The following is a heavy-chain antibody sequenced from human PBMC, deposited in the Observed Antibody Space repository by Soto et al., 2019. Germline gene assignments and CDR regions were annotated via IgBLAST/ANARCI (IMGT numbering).Heavy chain of an antibody. V-gene: IGHV5-51*01. J-gene: IGHJ6*02. CDR2: MFPGDSDT. D-gene: IGHD6-19*01. CDR3: ARVPDSSLGTMDV. Sequence: GESLKICCKGSGYSFTTYWIGWVRQLPGQGLEWMGVMFPGDSDTRYSPSFQGQVTMSADPSTNTAYLEWSSLKAADSAMYYCARVPDSSLGTMDVWGQGTTVTVSS. CDR1: GYSFTTYW.